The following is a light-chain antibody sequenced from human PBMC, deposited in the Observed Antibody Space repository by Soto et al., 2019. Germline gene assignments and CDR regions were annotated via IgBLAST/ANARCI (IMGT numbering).Light chain of an antibody. Sequence: QSALTQPPSASGSPGQSVTISCTGTSSAVGGYNFVAWYQQHPGKAPKLMISEVSKRPSGVPDRFSGSKSGNTASLTVSGLQAEDEADYYCSSYAGSNIFVFGTGTKVTVL. J-gene: IGLJ1*01. CDR2: EVS. CDR3: SSYAGSNIFV. CDR1: SSAVGGYNF. V-gene: IGLV2-8*01.